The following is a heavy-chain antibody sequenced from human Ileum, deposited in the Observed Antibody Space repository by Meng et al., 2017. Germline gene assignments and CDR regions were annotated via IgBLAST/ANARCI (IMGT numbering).Heavy chain of an antibody. D-gene: IGHD4-23*01. Sequence: QFQLQVQHPGLGKLTASVSLTRTCAGDSSTISFYCSWVRRPPGKGLEWCIQIYLPGRTTYYPSLLSRVTTTAAKSMNKFSLRLMTAAAADKAIVYCVVYGGNCSDYWGQGILVTVSS. V-gene: IGHV4-4*02. CDR3: VVYGGNCSDY. CDR2: IYLPGRT. J-gene: IGHJ4*02. CDR1: GDSSTISFY.